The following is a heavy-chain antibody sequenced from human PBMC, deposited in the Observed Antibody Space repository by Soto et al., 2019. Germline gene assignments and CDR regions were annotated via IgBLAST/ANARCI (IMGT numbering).Heavy chain of an antibody. J-gene: IGHJ4*02. CDR2: IMPIFGTT. CDR3: AMIEYSSGSDY. Sequence: QVQLVQSGAEVKKPGSSVKVSCKASGGTFSSFPIAWVRQAPGQGLEWVGGIMPIFGTTKYAQNFRDRVTIYADESTSTAYMELSSLRFEDTGVYYCAMIEYSSGSDYWGQGTLVTVFS. V-gene: IGHV1-69*01. CDR1: GGTFSSFP. D-gene: IGHD6-19*01.